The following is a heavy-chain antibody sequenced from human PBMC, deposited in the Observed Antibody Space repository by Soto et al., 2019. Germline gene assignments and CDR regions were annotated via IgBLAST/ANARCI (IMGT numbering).Heavy chain of an antibody. CDR1: GFTFSSYG. CDR2: ISYDGSNK. CDR3: AKDYYYDSSGQYYYGMDV. J-gene: IGHJ6*02. Sequence: GGSLRLSCAASGFTFSSYGMHWVRQAPGKGLEWVAVISYDGSNKYYADSVKGRFTISRDNSKNTLYLQMNGLRAEDTAVYYCAKDYYYDSSGQYYYGMDVWGQGTTVTVSS. V-gene: IGHV3-30*18. D-gene: IGHD3-22*01.